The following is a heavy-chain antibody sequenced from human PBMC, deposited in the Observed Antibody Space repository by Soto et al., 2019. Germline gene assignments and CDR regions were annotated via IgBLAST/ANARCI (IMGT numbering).Heavy chain of an antibody. V-gene: IGHV1-2*04. CDR1: GYTFSGYY. D-gene: IGHD6-19*01. CDR2: INPNSGGT. CDR3: ARGFKPRLGAGVGMDV. J-gene: IGHJ6*02. Sequence: GASVKVCCEASGYTFSGYYMHWVRQAPGQGLEWMGWINPNSGGTNYAQKFQGWVTMTRDTSISTAYMELSRLRSDDTAVYYCARGFKPRLGAGVGMDVWGQGTTVTVSS.